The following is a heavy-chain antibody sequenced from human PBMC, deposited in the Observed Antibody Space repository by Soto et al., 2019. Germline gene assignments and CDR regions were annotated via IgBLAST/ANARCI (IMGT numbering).Heavy chain of an antibody. D-gene: IGHD3-10*01. CDR2: ISSSSSTI. CDR1: GFTFSSYS. Sequence: VGSLRLSCAASGFTFSSYSMNWVRQAPGKGLEWVSYISSSSSTIYYADSVKGRFTISRDNAKNSLYLQMNSLRDEDTAVYYCARDYYGSGSYYNWFDPWGQGNLVTVSS. V-gene: IGHV3-48*02. CDR3: ARDYYGSGSYYNWFDP. J-gene: IGHJ5*02.